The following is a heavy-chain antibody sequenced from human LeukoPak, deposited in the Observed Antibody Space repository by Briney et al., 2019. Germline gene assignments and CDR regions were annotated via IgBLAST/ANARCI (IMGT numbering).Heavy chain of an antibody. V-gene: IGHV4-59*03. D-gene: IGHD3-10*01. CDR3: ATSRSASGSSHWFDP. Sequence: SETLSLTCTVSGGSINTYYWSWIRQPPGKGLEWIGYIFYSGSTNYNPSLKSRVTISVDTSNNQFSLKLNSVIAADTAVYYCATSRSASGSSHWFDPWGQGTLVTVSS. CDR2: IFYSGST. CDR1: GGSINTYY. J-gene: IGHJ5*02.